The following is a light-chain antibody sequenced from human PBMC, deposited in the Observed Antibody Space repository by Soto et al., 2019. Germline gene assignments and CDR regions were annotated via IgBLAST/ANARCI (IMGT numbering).Light chain of an antibody. CDR2: GAS. Sequence: EIVLTQSPGTLCLSPGERATLSCRASQSVSSSSLAWYQQKPGQAPRLLIYGASSRATGIPDRFSGSGSGTDFTLTISKLEPEDFAVYYCQQYGRTPRTFGQGTEVDIK. V-gene: IGKV3-20*01. CDR3: QQYGRTPRT. CDR1: QSVSSSS. J-gene: IGKJ1*01.